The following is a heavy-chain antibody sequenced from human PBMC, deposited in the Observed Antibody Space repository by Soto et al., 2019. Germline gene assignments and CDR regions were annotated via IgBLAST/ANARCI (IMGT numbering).Heavy chain of an antibody. CDR1: GFTFSGYW. V-gene: IGHV3-7*03. J-gene: IGHJ4*02. CDR2: INDDGSVQ. Sequence: QLVESGGGLVQPGGSLRLSCEASGFTFSGYWMSWVRQAPGKGLEWVADINDDGSVQYYVDSVKGRLTISRDNAKKQLYLQMNGLRAEDTALYYCARSPYSNAWYRFDLWGQGTLVTVSS. D-gene: IGHD4-4*01. CDR3: ARSPYSNAWYRFDL.